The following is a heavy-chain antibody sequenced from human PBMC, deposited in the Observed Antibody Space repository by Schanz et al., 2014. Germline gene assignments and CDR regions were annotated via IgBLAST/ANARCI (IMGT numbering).Heavy chain of an antibody. V-gene: IGHV3-30-3*01. J-gene: IGHJ4*02. D-gene: IGHD2-15*01. CDR3: ARDRGYCSGGSCLTFDY. CDR2: ISYDGSNK. CDR1: GFTLSSYA. Sequence: QVQLVASGGCVVQPGRSLRLSSAASGFTLSSYAMHWVRQAPGKGLAWVAVISYDGSNKYYADSVKGRFTISRDNSKNTLYLQMNALRAEDTAVYYCARDRGYCSGGSCLTFDYWGQGTLVTVSS.